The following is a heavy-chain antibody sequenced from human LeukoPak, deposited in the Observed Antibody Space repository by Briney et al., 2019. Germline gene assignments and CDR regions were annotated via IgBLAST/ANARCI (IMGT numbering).Heavy chain of an antibody. J-gene: IGHJ4*02. D-gene: IGHD3-3*01. CDR1: GGSFSGYY. CDR3: ARGSRVHYDFWSGYYGVPPAERFDY. Sequence: PSETLSLTCAVYGGSFSGYYWSWIRQPPGKGLEWIGEINHSGSTNYNPSLKSRVTISVDTSKNQFSLKLSSVTAADTAVYYCARGSRVHYDFWSGYYGVPPAERFDYWGQGTLVTVSS. V-gene: IGHV4-34*01. CDR2: INHSGST.